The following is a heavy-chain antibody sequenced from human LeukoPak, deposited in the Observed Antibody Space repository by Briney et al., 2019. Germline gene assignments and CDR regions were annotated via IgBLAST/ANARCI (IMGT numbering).Heavy chain of an antibody. J-gene: IGHJ4*02. CDR1: GFTFSSYA. Sequence: GGSLRLSCAASGFTFSSYAMHWVRQAPGKGLKWVAVISYDGSNKYYADSVKGRFTISRDNSKNTLYLQMNSLRAEDTAVYYCARDRGSGQDYWGQGTLVTVSS. CDR3: ARDRGSGQDY. V-gene: IGHV3-30-3*01. CDR2: ISYDGSNK. D-gene: IGHD6-19*01.